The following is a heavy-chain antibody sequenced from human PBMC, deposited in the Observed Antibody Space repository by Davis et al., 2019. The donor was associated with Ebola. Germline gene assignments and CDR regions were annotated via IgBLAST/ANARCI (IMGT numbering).Heavy chain of an antibody. Sequence: SETLSLTCTVSGGSISSGSFYWGWIRQPPGRGLEWIGSVYYSGSTNYNPSLKSRVTISVDTSKNQFSLKLSSVTAADTAVYYCARRDGSSGWYNYYGMDVWGQGTTVTVSS. D-gene: IGHD6-19*01. V-gene: IGHV4-61*01. CDR3: ARRDGSSGWYNYYGMDV. CDR2: VYYSGST. CDR1: GGSISSGSFY. J-gene: IGHJ6*02.